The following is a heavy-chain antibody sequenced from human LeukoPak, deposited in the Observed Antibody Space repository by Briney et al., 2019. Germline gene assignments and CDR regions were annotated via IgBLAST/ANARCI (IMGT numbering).Heavy chain of an antibody. CDR3: ATPVDTAMDEGIIDY. CDR1: GFTVSSNY. Sequence: PGGSLRLSCAASGFTVSSNYMSWVRQAPGKGLEWVSAISGSGGSTYYADSVKGRFTISRDNSKNTLYLQMNSLRAEDTAVYYCATPVDTAMDEGIIDYWGQGTLVTVSS. D-gene: IGHD5-18*01. CDR2: ISGSGGST. V-gene: IGHV3-23*01. J-gene: IGHJ4*02.